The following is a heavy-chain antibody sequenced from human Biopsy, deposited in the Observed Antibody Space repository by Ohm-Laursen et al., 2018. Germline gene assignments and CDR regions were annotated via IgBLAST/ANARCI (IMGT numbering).Heavy chain of an antibody. Sequence: SETLSLTCTVSGGSFTGHYWTWIRRPPGKGLEWIGHISHTGYTSYKSSLKSRVTISLDTSRKHFSLRLTSLAAADTAVYYCARGSNGYGGLYFPHWGQGTLVTVSS. V-gene: IGHV4-59*11. D-gene: IGHD4-23*01. CDR3: ARGSNGYGGLYFPH. CDR2: ISHTGYT. CDR1: GGSFTGHY. J-gene: IGHJ1*01.